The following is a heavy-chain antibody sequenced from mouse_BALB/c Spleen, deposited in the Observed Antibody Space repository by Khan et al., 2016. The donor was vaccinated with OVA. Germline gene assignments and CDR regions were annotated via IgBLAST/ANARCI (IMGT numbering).Heavy chain of an antibody. J-gene: IGHJ4*01. CDR2: IYPGDGDT. CDR1: GYAFSSSW. Sequence: QVQLQQSGPKLVKPGASVKISCKASGYAFSSSWMNWVKQRPGQGLEWIGRIYPGDGDTNYNGKFKGKATLTADKSSSTAYMQLSSLTSVDSAVYFCARSTAPYALDYWGQGTSVTVSS. V-gene: IGHV1-82*01. D-gene: IGHD1-2*01. CDR3: ARSTAPYALDY.